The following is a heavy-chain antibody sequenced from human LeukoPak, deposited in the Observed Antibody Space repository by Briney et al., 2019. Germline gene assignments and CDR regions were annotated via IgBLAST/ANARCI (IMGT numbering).Heavy chain of an antibody. CDR1: GLSFSNDW. V-gene: IGHV3-15*01. CDR2: VKSKSAGETT. CDR3: TLIQGWGSGSYYRDF. Sequence: PGGSLRLSCAASGLSFSNDWMSWVRQAPGKGLEWVARVKSKSAGETTDYAAPVKGRFTISRDDSKNTLYLQMNSLKTEDTAVYYCTLIQGWGSGSYYRDFWGQGTLVTVSS. D-gene: IGHD3-10*01. J-gene: IGHJ4*02.